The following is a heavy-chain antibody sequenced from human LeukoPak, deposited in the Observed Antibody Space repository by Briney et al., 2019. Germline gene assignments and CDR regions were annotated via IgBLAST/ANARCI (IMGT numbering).Heavy chain of an antibody. V-gene: IGHV4-39*07. D-gene: IGHD3-10*01. J-gene: IGHJ5*02. Sequence: SETLSLTCTVSGGSISSSSYYWGWIRQPPGKGLEWIGSIYYSGSTYYNPSLKSRVTISVDTSKNQFSLKLSSVTAADTAVFYCARGGYYGSGNDFRFDPWGQGTLVTVSS. CDR3: ARGGYYGSGNDFRFDP. CDR1: GGSISSSSYY. CDR2: IYYSGST.